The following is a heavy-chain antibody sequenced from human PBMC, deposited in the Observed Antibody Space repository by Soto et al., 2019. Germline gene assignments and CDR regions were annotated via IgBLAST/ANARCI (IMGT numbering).Heavy chain of an antibody. Sequence: ASVKVSCKASGGTFSSYAISWVRQAPGQGLEWMGGIIPIFGTANYAQKFQGRVTITADESTSTAYMELSSLRSEDTAVYYCASTGYSSSWTPHWFDPWGQGTLVTAPQ. CDR2: IIPIFGTA. J-gene: IGHJ5*02. CDR3: ASTGYSSSWTPHWFDP. V-gene: IGHV1-69*13. CDR1: GGTFSSYA. D-gene: IGHD6-13*01.